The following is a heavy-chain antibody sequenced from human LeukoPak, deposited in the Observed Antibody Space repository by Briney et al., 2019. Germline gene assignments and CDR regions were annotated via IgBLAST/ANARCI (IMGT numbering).Heavy chain of an antibody. CDR2: IYYSGST. D-gene: IGHD6-13*01. CDR1: GGSISSYY. CDR3: ARCPHIAAAGIRAFDI. J-gene: IGHJ3*02. V-gene: IGHV4-59*08. Sequence: SETLSLTCTVSGGSISSYYWSWIRQPPGKGLEWIGYIYYSGSTNYNPSLKSRVTISVDTSKNQFSLKLSSVTAADTAVYYCARCPHIAAAGIRAFDIWGQGTMVTVSS.